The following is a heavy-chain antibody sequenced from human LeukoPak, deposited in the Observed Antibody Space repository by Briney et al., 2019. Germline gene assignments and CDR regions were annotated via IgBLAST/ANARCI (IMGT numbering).Heavy chain of an antibody. D-gene: IGHD5-12*01. CDR3: ARAIVGTENLDY. J-gene: IGHJ4*02. CDR2: VSHDTRTE. Sequence: GRSLRLSCAASGFRFSIYAMHWVRQAPGKWLEWVAVVSHDTRTEFYTDSLKGRFTISRDNSKNTLYLQMNGLRTDDTAVYFCARAIVGTENLDYWGQGTLVTVSS. V-gene: IGHV3-30*10. CDR1: GFRFSIYA.